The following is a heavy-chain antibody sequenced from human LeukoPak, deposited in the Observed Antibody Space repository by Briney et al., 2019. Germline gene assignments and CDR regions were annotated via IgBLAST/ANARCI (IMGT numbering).Heavy chain of an antibody. CDR3: ARVAVAGTSYYYYGMDV. J-gene: IGHJ6*02. CDR2: ISYDGSNK. V-gene: IGHV3-30-3*01. D-gene: IGHD6-19*01. CDR1: GFTFSSYA. Sequence: RPGGSLRLSCAASGFTFSSYAMHWVRQAPGKGLEWAAVISYDGSNKYYADSVKGRFTISRDNSKNTLYLQMNSLRAEDTAVYYCARVAVAGTSYYYYGMDVWGQGTTVTVSS.